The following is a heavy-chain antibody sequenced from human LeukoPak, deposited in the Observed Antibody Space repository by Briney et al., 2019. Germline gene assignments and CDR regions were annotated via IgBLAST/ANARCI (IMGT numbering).Heavy chain of an antibody. D-gene: IGHD3-10*01. CDR1: GGSFSGYY. Sequence: SETLSLTCAVYGGSFSGYYWSWIRQPPGKGLEWIGEINHSGSTKYNPSPKSRVTISVDTSKNQMSLKLSSVTAADTAVYYCARRLLLWFGGTNNYFDYWGQGTLVTVSP. J-gene: IGHJ4*02. CDR2: INHSGST. CDR3: ARRLLLWFGGTNNYFDY. V-gene: IGHV4-34*01.